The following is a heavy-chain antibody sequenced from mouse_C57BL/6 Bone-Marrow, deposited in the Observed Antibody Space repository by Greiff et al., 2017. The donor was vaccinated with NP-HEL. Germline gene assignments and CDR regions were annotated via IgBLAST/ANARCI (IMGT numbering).Heavy chain of an antibody. CDR2: ISYDGSN. V-gene: IGHV3-6*01. CDR3: AREGVTTKGLDY. CDR1: GYSITSGYY. D-gene: IGHD2-2*01. J-gene: IGHJ2*01. Sequence: EVKLMESGPGLVKPSQSLSLTCSVTGYSITSGYYWNWIRQFPGNKLEWMGYISYDGSNNYNPSLKNRISITRDTSKNQFFLKLNSVTTEDTATYYCAREGVTTKGLDYWGQGTTLTVSS.